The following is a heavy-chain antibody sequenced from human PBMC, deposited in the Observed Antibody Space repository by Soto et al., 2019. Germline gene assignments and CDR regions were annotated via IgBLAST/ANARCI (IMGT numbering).Heavy chain of an antibody. J-gene: IGHJ4*02. CDR2: IVVGSGNT. V-gene: IGHV1-58*01. D-gene: IGHD3-22*01. CDR1: GFTFTSSA. CDR3: AARDSSGAFDY. Sequence: SVKVSCTSSGFTFTSSAVQWVRQASGRRLEWIGWIVVGSGNTNYAQKFQERVTITRDMSTSTAYMELSSLRSEDTAVYYCAARDSSGAFDYWGQGTLVT.